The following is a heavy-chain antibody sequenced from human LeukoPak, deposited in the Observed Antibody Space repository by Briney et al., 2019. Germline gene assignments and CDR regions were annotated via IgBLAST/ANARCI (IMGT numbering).Heavy chain of an antibody. CDR3: ARGYSYGTGHDAFDI. Sequence: SETLSPTCTVSGGSISSYYWSWIRQPPGKGLEWIGYIYYSGSTNYNPSLKSRVTISVDTSKNQFSLKLSSVTAADTAVYYCARGYSYGTGHDAFDIWGQGTMVTVSS. J-gene: IGHJ3*02. CDR2: IYYSGST. V-gene: IGHV4-59*01. CDR1: GGSISSYY. D-gene: IGHD5-18*01.